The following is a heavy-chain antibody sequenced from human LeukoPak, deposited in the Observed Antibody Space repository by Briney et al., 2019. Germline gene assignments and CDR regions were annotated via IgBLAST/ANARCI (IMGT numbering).Heavy chain of an antibody. CDR1: GFTVSSNY. CDR3: AREITVAGNDGRFDP. V-gene: IGHV3-30-3*01. D-gene: IGHD6-19*01. CDR2: ISHNGNTK. J-gene: IGHJ5*02. Sequence: PGGSLRLSCAASGFTVSSNYMSWVRQPPGKGLEWVAVISHNGNTKMYSDSVKGRFTIFRDDSKNTLYLQMNSLRPEDTAMYYCAREITVAGNDGRFDPWGQGTLVSVSS.